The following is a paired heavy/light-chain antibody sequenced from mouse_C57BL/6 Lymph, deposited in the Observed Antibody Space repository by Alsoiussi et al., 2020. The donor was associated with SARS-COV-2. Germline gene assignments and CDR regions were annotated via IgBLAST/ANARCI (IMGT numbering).Light chain of an antibody. Sequence: ETTVTQSPASLSVATGEKVTIRCITNTDIDDDMNWYQQKPGEPPKLLISEGNTLRPGVPSRFSSSGYGTDFVFTIENTLSEDVADYYCLQSDNMPYTFGGGTKLEIK. J-gene: IGKJ2*01. CDR3: LQSDNMPYT. CDR2: EGN. CDR1: TDIDDD. V-gene: IGKV17-127*01.
Heavy chain of an antibody. CDR2: IYPGSGNT. Sequence: QVQLKQSGAELVRPGASVKLSCKASGYTFTDYYINWVKQRPGQGLEWIARIYPGSGNTYYNEKFKGKATLTAEKSSSTAYMQLSSLTSEDSAVYFCARGGYYYGSSSAWFAYWGQGTLVTVSA. CDR1: GYTFTDYY. J-gene: IGHJ3*01. CDR3: ARGGYYYGSSSAWFAY. V-gene: IGHV1-76*01. D-gene: IGHD1-1*01.